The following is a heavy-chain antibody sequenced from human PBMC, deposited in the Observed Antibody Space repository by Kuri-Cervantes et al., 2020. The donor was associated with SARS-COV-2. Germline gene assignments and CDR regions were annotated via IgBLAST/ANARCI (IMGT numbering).Heavy chain of an antibody. D-gene: IGHD1-1*01. CDR1: ETTFPNYD. CDR2: IIPIFGTA. J-gene: IGHJ4*02. Sequence: SVKVSCKAPETTFPNYDINWVRQATGQGLEWMGGIIPIFGTANYAQKFQGRVTITTDESTSTAYMELSSLRSEDTAVYYCATWNYAVYWGQGTLVTVSS. CDR3: ATWNYAVY. V-gene: IGHV1-69*05.